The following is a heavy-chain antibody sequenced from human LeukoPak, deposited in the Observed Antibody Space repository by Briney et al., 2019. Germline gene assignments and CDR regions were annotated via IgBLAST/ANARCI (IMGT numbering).Heavy chain of an antibody. V-gene: IGHV1-46*01. CDR2: INPSGGST. CDR3: ARVMSSAAAADY. J-gene: IGHJ4*02. Sequence: ASVKVSCKASGYTFISYYMHWGRQAPGQGPEWMGIINPSGGSTDYSHKFQGRVTMTRDTSTSTVYMELSSLTSEDTAVYYCARVMSSAAAADYWGQGTLVTVSS. D-gene: IGHD6-13*01. CDR1: GYTFISYY.